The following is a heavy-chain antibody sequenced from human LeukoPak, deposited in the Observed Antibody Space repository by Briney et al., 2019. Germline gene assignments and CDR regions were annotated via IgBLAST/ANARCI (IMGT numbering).Heavy chain of an antibody. CDR2: INPNSGGT. J-gene: IGHJ4*02. CDR3: ARVDSSAPNTFDY. CDR1: GYTFTGYY. D-gene: IGHD3-22*01. Sequence: ASVKVSSKASGYTFTGYYMHWVRQAPGQGLEWMGWINPNSGGTNYAQKFQGRVTMTRDTSISTAYMELSRLRSDDTAVYYYARVDSSAPNTFDYWGQGTLVTVSS. V-gene: IGHV1-2*02.